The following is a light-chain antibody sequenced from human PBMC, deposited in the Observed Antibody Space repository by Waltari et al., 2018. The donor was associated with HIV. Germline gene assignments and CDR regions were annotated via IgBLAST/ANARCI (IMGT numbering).Light chain of an antibody. V-gene: IGLV1-47*01. Sequence: QPVLTQLPSVSGTPGQTVTISCSGSDSNIGTSSVYWYQVLPGTTPRLLVFSNHERPSGVPGRFSGSKSGASASLTIFGLRSEDEADYYCSTWDKTQSAQVFGGGTKLTVV. CDR1: DSNIGTSS. CDR3: STWDKTQSAQV. J-gene: IGLJ3*02. CDR2: SNH.